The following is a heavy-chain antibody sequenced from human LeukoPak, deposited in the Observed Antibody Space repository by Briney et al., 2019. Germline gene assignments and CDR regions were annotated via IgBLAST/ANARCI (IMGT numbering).Heavy chain of an antibody. CDR1: GGSISSHY. CDR3: ARDRRIHNVYYYYYYMDV. J-gene: IGHJ6*03. V-gene: IGHV4-59*11. Sequence: SETLSLTCTVSGGSISSHYWSWIRQPPGKGLEWIGYIYYSGSTNYNPSLKSRVTISVDTSKNQFSMKLSSVTAADTAVYYCARDRRIHNVYYYYYYMDVWGKGTTVTVSS. CDR2: IYYSGST. D-gene: IGHD5-18*01.